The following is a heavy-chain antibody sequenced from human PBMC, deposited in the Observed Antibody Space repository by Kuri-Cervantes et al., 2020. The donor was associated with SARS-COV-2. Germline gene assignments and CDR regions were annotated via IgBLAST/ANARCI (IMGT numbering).Heavy chain of an antibody. D-gene: IGHD3-16*01. CDR2: IRDGGSTI. V-gene: IGHV3-48*01. CDR1: GFTFSSFS. Sequence: GESLKISCAASGFTFSSFSMNWVRQAPGKGLEWVSYIRDGGSTIFYADSVKGRFTISGDNAKSSIYLQMNCLRAEDTAVYYCARDLAYAFDYWGQGVLVTVSS. J-gene: IGHJ4*02. CDR3: ARDLAYAFDY.